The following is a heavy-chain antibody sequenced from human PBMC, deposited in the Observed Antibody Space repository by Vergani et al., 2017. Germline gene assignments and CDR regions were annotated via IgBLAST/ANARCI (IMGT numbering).Heavy chain of an antibody. V-gene: IGHV2-70*15. Sequence: QVTLRESGPALVKPTQTLTLTCTFSGFSLSTSGMCVSWIRQPPGKALEWLARIDWDDDKYYSTSLKTRLTISKDTSKNQVVLTMTNMDPVDTATYYCARIRILSAAENWFDAWGQGTLVTVSS. CDR3: ARIRILSAAENWFDA. CDR2: IDWDDDK. J-gene: IGHJ5*02. D-gene: IGHD6-13*01. CDR1: GFSLSTSGMC.